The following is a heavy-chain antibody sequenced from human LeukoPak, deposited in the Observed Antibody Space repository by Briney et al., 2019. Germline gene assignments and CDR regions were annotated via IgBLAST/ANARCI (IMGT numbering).Heavy chain of an antibody. CDR1: GGSISSYY. J-gene: IGHJ6*03. Sequence: SETLSLTCTVSGGSISSYYWSWIRQPPGKGLEWIGYIYYSGSTNYIPSLKSQVTISVDTSKNQFSLKLSSVTAADTAVYYCARVIVGATMGYYYYMDVWGKGTTVTVSS. CDR3: ARVIVGATMGYYYYMDV. V-gene: IGHV4-59*01. D-gene: IGHD1-26*01. CDR2: IYYSGST.